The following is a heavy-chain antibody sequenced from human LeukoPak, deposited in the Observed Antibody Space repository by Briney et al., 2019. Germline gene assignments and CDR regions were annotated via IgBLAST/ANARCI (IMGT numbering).Heavy chain of an antibody. CDR2: ISSSSSYI. J-gene: IGHJ4*02. Sequence: PGGSLRLSCAASGFPFSSYSMNWVRQAPGKGLEWVSSISSSSSYIYYADSVKGRFTISRDNAKNSLYLQMNSLRAEDTAVYYCARAGSSSWYPSFFDYWGQGTLVTVSS. V-gene: IGHV3-21*01. D-gene: IGHD6-13*01. CDR3: ARAGSSSWYPSFFDY. CDR1: GFPFSSYS.